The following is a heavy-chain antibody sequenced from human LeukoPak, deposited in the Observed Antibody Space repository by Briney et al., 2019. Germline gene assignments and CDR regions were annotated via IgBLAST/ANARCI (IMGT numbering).Heavy chain of an antibody. CDR2: IWNDGSDK. Sequence: GTSLRLSCAASGLTFSSYAMHWVRQAPGKGLEWVAIIWNDGSDKYYADSVKGRFTISRDNSKNTVSLQMNSLRAEDTAVYYCATVRGSLPYYHSMDVWGQGTTVTVSS. V-gene: IGHV3-33*01. CDR1: GLTFSSYA. CDR3: ATVRGSLPYYHSMDV. J-gene: IGHJ6*02. D-gene: IGHD3-10*01.